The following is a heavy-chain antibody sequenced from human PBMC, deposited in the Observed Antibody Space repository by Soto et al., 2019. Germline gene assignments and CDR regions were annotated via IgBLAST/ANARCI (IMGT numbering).Heavy chain of an antibody. CDR3: AKDRWFGELSSWFDP. CDR2: ISGSGGST. CDR1: GFTFSSYA. V-gene: IGHV3-23*01. Sequence: GGSLRLSCAASGFTFSSYAMSWVRQAPGKGLEWVSAISGSGGSTYYADSVKGRFTISRDNSKNTLYLQMNSLRAEDTAVYYCAKDRWFGELSSWFDPWGQGTLVTVSS. D-gene: IGHD3-10*01. J-gene: IGHJ5*02.